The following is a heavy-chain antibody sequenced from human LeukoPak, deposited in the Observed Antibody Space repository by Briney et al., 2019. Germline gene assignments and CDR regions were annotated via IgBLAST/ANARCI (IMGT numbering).Heavy chain of an antibody. CDR1: GFTFSSYE. D-gene: IGHD4-17*01. J-gene: IGHJ4*02. Sequence: GGSLRLSCAASGFTFSSYEMNWVRQAPGKGLEWVSAISGSGGTTYYADSVKGRFTISRDNSNYTLYLQMNSLRAEDTAIYYCAKDTTMTPYWGQGTLVTVSS. CDR2: ISGSGGTT. CDR3: AKDTTMTPY. V-gene: IGHV3-23*01.